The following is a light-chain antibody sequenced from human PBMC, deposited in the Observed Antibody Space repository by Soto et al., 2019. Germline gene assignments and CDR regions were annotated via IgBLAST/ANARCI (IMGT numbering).Light chain of an antibody. V-gene: IGKV3-20*01. CDR3: HQYLSSPPYT. J-gene: IGKJ2*01. CDR2: GSS. CDR1: QSVSNNY. Sequence: EVVLTQSPGTLSLSPGESATLSCRASQSVSNNYFAWYQQKPGQAPRLLIFGSSYRATGIPDRFSGSGSGPDFTLTIRRLEPEDFAVYYCHQYLSSPPYTFGQGTKLEIK.